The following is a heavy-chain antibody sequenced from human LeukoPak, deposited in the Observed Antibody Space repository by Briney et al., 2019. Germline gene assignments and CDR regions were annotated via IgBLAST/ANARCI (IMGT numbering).Heavy chain of an antibody. Sequence: SQTLSLTCAISGDSVSSNSAAWNWIRQSPSRGLEWLGRTYYRSKWYNDYAESVKGRISINPDTSKNQFSLQLNSVNPEDTAVYYCANFHLDTWGQGSLVTVSS. J-gene: IGHJ5*02. CDR2: TYYRSKWYN. V-gene: IGHV6-1*01. CDR3: ANFHLDT. CDR1: GDSVSSNSAA.